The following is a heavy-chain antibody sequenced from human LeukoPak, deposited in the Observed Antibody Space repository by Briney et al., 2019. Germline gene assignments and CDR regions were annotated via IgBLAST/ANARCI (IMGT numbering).Heavy chain of an antibody. D-gene: IGHD3-22*01. Sequence: SDTLSLTCSISGGSISSKTYNWGWIRQPPGKGLEWIGSTYYTGSTHYNPSLKSRVTISVDTSKNRLSLKLTSVTAADMAVYYCARDRSSGYYSDAFDIWGQGTMGTVSA. V-gene: IGHV4-39*07. CDR2: TYYTGST. CDR1: GGSISSKTYN. J-gene: IGHJ3*02. CDR3: ARDRSSGYYSDAFDI.